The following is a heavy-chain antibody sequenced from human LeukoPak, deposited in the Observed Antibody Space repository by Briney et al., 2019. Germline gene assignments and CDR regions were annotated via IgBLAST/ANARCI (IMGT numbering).Heavy chain of an antibody. CDR3: ARATTMIPEFDY. J-gene: IGHJ4*02. D-gene: IGHD3-22*01. Sequence: SEILSLTRTVSGGSMNGKYWNWIRQPAGKGLEWIGRIFPSGSANYNPSLKSRVSMSVDTSKNQFSLKVTSVAAADTAVYYCARATTMIPEFDYWGQGILVTVSS. CDR1: GGSMNGKY. V-gene: IGHV4-4*07. CDR2: IFPSGSA.